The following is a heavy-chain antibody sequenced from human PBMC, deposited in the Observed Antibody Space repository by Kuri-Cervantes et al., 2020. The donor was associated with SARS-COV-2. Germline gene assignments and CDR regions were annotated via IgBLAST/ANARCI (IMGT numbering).Heavy chain of an antibody. CDR2: IYYSGST. CDR3: ARLQWSVAGPYYFDY. CDR1: GGSISSYY. Sequence: SETLSLTCTVSGGSISSYYWSWIRQPPGKGLEWIGYIYYSGSTNYNPSLKSRVTISVDTSKNQFSLKLSSVTVADTAVYYCARLQWSVAGPYYFDYWGQGTLVTVSS. D-gene: IGHD6-19*01. V-gene: IGHV4-59*01. J-gene: IGHJ4*02.